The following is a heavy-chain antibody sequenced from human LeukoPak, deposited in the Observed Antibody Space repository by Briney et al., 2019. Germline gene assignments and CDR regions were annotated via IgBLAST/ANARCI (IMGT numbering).Heavy chain of an antibody. J-gene: IGHJ4*02. CDR1: GGTFSSYA. CDR3: ARDPSRYYDSSGYRDY. D-gene: IGHD3-22*01. CDR2: IIPILGIA. Sequence: SVKVSCKASGGTFSSYAISWVRQAPGQGLEWMGRIIPILGIANYAQKFQGRVTITADKSTSTAYMELSSLRSEDTAVYYCARDPSRYYDSSGYRDYWGQGTLVTVSS. V-gene: IGHV1-69*04.